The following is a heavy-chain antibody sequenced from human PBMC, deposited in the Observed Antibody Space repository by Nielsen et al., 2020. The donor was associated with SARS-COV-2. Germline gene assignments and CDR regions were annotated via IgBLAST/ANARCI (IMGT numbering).Heavy chain of an antibody. D-gene: IGHD4-17*01. CDR3: AKDRGDYAAFDI. Sequence: GESLKISCAASGFTFRSYGMSWVRQAPGKGLEWVSAISGSGGSTYYADSVKGRFTISRDNSKNTLYLQMNSLRAEDTAVYYCAKDRGDYAAFDIWGQGTMVTVSS. CDR2: ISGSGGST. J-gene: IGHJ3*02. CDR1: GFTFRSYG. V-gene: IGHV3-23*01.